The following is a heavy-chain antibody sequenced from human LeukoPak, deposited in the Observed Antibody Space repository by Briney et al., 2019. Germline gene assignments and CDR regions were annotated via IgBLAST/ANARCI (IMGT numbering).Heavy chain of an antibody. CDR3: ARDGDDDILTGYFNY. D-gene: IGHD3-9*01. CDR1: GDIFNRCG. CDR2: VIPLLGTA. J-gene: IGHJ4*02. Sequence: SVKVSCKASGDIFNRCGFSWVRQAPGQGLEWMGRVIPLLGTADYAQKFQDRVTITADTSATTAYMELRSLRSEDTALYFCARDGDDDILTGYFNYWGQGTLVTVSS. V-gene: IGHV1-69*04.